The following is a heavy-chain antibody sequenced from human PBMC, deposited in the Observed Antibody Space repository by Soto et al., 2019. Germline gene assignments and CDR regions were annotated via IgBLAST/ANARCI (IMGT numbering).Heavy chain of an antibody. CDR2: ISWNGGNS. D-gene: IGHD1-26*01. CDR3: AKDILSRSYYGALNY. J-gene: IGHJ4*02. Sequence: PGGSLRLSCAASGFTFDDYTMHWVRQAPGKGLEWVSLISWNGGNSYYADSVKGRFTISRDNSKNSLFLQMNSLRTEDTAFYYCAKDILSRSYYGALNYWGQGALVTASS. CDR1: GFTFDDYT. V-gene: IGHV3-43*01.